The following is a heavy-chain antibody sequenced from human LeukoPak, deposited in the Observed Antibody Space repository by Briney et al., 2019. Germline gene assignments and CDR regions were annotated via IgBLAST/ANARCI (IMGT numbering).Heavy chain of an antibody. CDR3: AKDREIFGVFNWFDP. CDR2: ISYDGSNK. D-gene: IGHD3-3*01. V-gene: IGHV3-30-3*01. Sequence: GGSLRLSCAASGFTFSSYAMHWVRQAPGKGLEWVAVISYDGSNKYYADSVKGRFTISRDNSKNTLYLQMNSLRAEDTAVYYCAKDREIFGVFNWFDPWGQGTLVTVSS. CDR1: GFTFSSYA. J-gene: IGHJ5*02.